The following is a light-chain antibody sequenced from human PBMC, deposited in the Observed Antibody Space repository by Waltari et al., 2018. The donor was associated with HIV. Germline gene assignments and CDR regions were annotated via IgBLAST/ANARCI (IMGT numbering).Light chain of an antibody. V-gene: IGLV3-25*03. CDR1: ALPHQY. CDR2: KDR. J-gene: IGLJ1*01. CDR3: QSADTSTSYDV. Sequence: SFELTQQPSLSVLPGQPTTITCSGDALPHQYVYWYQQKSGLAPVLIIYKDRWRPSGIPERFSASSSGTTATLTISGVQAEDEADYYCQSADTSTSYDVFGTGTKVTVL.